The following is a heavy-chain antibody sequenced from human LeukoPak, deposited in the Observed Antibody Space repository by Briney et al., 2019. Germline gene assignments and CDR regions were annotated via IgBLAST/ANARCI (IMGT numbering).Heavy chain of an antibody. CDR2: INWDGAST. V-gene: IGHV3-20*04. D-gene: IGHD2-2*01. J-gene: IGHJ6*03. CDR1: GFRFDDYS. Sequence: GGSLRLSCAASGFRFDDYSMNWVRHVPGKGLEWVAGINWDGASTGYGGSMKGRFTISRDNGKNSLYLQMNSLRVEDTAVYYCGRVHCSTTSCYDYYDYYMDVSGKETTVTVSS. CDR3: GRVHCSTTSCYDYYDYYMDV.